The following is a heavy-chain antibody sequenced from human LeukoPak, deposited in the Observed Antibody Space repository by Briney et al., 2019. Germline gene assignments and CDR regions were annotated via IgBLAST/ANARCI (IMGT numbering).Heavy chain of an antibody. D-gene: IGHD2-8*01. CDR3: ARGRTDCNNGVCYSNYYYMDV. V-gene: IGHV1-8*01. J-gene: IGHJ6*03. CDR1: GYAFTSYD. CDR2: MNPNTRHT. Sequence: ASVNVSCNTSGYAFTSYDINWVRQAPGQGLEWMVWMNPNTRHTGSAEQFQGRVTMTRNTSISTAYMELSRLKSEDTATYYCARGRTDCNNGVCYSNYYYMDVWGTGTTVTVSS.